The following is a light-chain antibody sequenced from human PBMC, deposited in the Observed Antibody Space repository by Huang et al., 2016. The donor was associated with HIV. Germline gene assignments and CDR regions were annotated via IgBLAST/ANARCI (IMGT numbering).Light chain of an antibody. V-gene: IGKV1-33*01. CDR1: QDITNF. J-gene: IGKJ2*01. CDR2: DAS. Sequence: DIQMTQSPSSLSASVGDRVTVTCQASQDITNFLNWYQQKPGKAPKLLIYDASKLESGDPSRYTGSGSGTFFTFTISSLQPEDCATYYCKQYEDLPYTFGQGTKLEIK. CDR3: KQYEDLPYT.